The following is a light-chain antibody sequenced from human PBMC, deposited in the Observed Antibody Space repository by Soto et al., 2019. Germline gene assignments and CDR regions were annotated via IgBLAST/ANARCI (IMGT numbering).Light chain of an antibody. V-gene: IGKV3-15*01. CDR1: QSVSSN. CDR3: QQYNNPIT. Sequence: EIVMTQSPATLSVSPGERATLSCRASQSVSSNLAWYQQKPGQAPRLLIYGASTRATGIPARFSGSGSGTECTLTISSLQSEDFAVYYCQQYNNPITFGQGTRLEIK. J-gene: IGKJ5*01. CDR2: GAS.